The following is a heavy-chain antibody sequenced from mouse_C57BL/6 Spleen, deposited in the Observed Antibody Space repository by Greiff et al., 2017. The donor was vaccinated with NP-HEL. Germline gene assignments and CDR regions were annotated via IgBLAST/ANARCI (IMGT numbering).Heavy chain of an antibody. D-gene: IGHD1-1*01. CDR1: GFTFSSYT. V-gene: IGHV5-9*01. CDR2: ISGGGGNT. J-gene: IGHJ3*01. Sequence: DVHLVESGGGLVKPGGSLKLSCAASGFTFSSYTMSWVRQTPEKRPEWVATISGGGGNTYYPDSVKGRFTISRDNAKNTLYLQMSSLRSEDTALYYCARHYYGSSLFAYWGQGTLVTVSA. CDR3: ARHYYGSSLFAY.